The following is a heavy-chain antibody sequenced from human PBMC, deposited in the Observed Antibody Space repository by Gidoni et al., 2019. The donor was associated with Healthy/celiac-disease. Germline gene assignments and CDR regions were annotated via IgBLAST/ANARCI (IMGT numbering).Heavy chain of an antibody. CDR3: AHRRYIYSSGSVNWFDP. J-gene: IGHJ5*02. D-gene: IGHD6-19*01. Sequence: QITLKESGPTLVKPTQTLTLTCTFSGFSLSTSGVGVGWIRQPPGKALEWLALIYWDDDKRYSPSLKSRLTITKDTSKNQVVLTMTNMDPVDTATYYCAHRRYIYSSGSVNWFDPWGQGTLVTVSS. CDR1: GFSLSTSGVG. V-gene: IGHV2-5*02. CDR2: IYWDDDK.